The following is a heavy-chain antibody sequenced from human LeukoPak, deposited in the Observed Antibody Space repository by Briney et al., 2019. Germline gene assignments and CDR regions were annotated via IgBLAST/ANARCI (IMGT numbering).Heavy chain of an antibody. D-gene: IGHD5-18*01. Sequence: ASVKVSCKASGYTFTSYDINWVRQAPGQGLEWMGWISAYNGNTNYAQKLQGRVTMTTDTSTSTAYMELRSLRSDDTAVYYCARNKLRIQLWFMDYWGQGTLVTVSS. J-gene: IGHJ4*02. CDR1: GYTFTSYD. V-gene: IGHV1-18*01. CDR2: ISAYNGNT. CDR3: ARNKLRIQLWFMDY.